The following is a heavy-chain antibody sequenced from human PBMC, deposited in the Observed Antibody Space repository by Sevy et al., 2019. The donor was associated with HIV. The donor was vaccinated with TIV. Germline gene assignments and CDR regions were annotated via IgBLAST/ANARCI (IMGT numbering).Heavy chain of an antibody. CDR2: ISTSSTYI. Sequence: EGSLRLSCAASGFTFSSNTMNWVHQAPEKGLEWVSSISTSSTYIYYADSVKGRFTISRDDAKNSLYLQMNSLRAEDTAVYFCASSGRSWNNWFDPWGQGTLVTVSS. V-gene: IGHV3-21*01. CDR3: ASSGRSWNNWFDP. J-gene: IGHJ5*02. D-gene: IGHD6-13*01. CDR1: GFTFSSNT.